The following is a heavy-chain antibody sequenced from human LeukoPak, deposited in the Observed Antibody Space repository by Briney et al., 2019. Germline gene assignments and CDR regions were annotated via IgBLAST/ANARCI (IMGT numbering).Heavy chain of an antibody. CDR3: AKAPASHIVVVTALDY. CDR2: ISWNSGSI. Sequence: GGSLRLSCAASGFTFSSYWMSWVRQAPGKGLECVSGISWNSGSIGYADSVKGRFTISRDNAKNSLYLQMNSLRAEDTALYYCAKAPASHIVVVTALDYWGQGTLVTVSS. D-gene: IGHD2-21*02. V-gene: IGHV3-9*01. CDR1: GFTFSSYW. J-gene: IGHJ4*02.